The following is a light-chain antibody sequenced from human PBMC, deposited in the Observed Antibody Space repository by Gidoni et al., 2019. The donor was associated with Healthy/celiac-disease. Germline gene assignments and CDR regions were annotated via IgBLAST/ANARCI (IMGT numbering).Light chain of an antibody. Sequence: QSVLTQPPSVSGAPGPRVTISCTGSSSNIGAGYDVHWYQQLPGTAPKILIYGNSNRPSGVPDRFSGSKSGTSASLAITGLQAEDEADYYCQSYDSSLSEVFGGGTKLTVL. CDR3: QSYDSSLSEV. CDR1: SSNIGAGYD. CDR2: GNS. V-gene: IGLV1-40*01. J-gene: IGLJ3*02.